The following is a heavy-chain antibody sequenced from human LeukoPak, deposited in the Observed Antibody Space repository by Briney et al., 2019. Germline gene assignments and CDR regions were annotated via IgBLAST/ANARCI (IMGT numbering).Heavy chain of an antibody. CDR2: ISTSGSII. Sequence: GGSLRLSCAASGFTFSSYWMSWIRQAPGKGLEWVSYISTSGSIIFYADSVKGRFAISRDNAKNSLYLQMNSLRAEDTAVYYCARGYSSGWYKFDYWGQGTLVTVSS. J-gene: IGHJ4*02. CDR1: GFTFSSYW. V-gene: IGHV3-11*01. D-gene: IGHD6-19*01. CDR3: ARGYSSGWYKFDY.